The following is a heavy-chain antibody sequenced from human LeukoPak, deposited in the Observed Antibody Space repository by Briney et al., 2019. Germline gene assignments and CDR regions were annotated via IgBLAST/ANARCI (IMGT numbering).Heavy chain of an antibody. V-gene: IGHV3-30-3*01. J-gene: IGHJ4*02. CDR1: GFTFSSYA. Sequence: GGSLRLSCAASGFTFSSYAMHWVRQAPGKGLEWVAVISYDGSNKYYADSVKGRFTISRDNSKNTLYLQMNSLRAEDTAVYYCARAGFGEGYFDYWGQGTLVTASS. CDR3: ARAGFGEGYFDY. CDR2: ISYDGSNK. D-gene: IGHD3-10*01.